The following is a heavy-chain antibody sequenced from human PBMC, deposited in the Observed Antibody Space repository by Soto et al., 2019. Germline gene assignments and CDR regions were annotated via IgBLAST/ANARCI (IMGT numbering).Heavy chain of an antibody. Sequence: PGWSLRLSCAASGFTFSNYAMSWVLQAPGKGLEWVSAISGDGGSTYYADSVKGRFTISRANSRNTLYLQMNSLRAEDTAVYYWAIPSGLTVTGPDYWGQGTLVTVSS. V-gene: IGHV3-23*01. D-gene: IGHD6-19*01. CDR1: GFTFSNYA. CDR2: ISGDGGST. J-gene: IGHJ4*02. CDR3: AIPSGLTVTGPDY.